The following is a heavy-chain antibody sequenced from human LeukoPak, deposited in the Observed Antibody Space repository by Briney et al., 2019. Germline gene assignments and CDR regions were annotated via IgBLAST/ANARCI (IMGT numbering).Heavy chain of an antibody. D-gene: IGHD5-24*01. CDR3: ARDYKYAFDN. CDR2: IGIDSGNT. Sequence: GGSLRLSCAASGFTFSDYSMNWARQAPGKELEWISYIGIDSGNTNYADSVKGRFTISGDKAKNSLYLQMNSLRVEDTAVYYCARDYKYAFDNWGQGTLVTVSS. V-gene: IGHV3-48*01. CDR1: GFTFSDYS. J-gene: IGHJ4*02.